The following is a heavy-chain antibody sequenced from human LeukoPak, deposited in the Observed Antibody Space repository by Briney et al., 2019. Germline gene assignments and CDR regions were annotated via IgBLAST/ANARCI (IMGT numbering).Heavy chain of an antibody. V-gene: IGHV3-21*01. Sequence: PGGSLRLSCEASGFTLSRYSMNWVRQVPGKGLEWVSSISSSSKHIYYGDSLKGRFTVSRDNTINSLYLQMNSLRAEDTAVYYCATCRDGYTDAFVIWGQGTMVTVSS. CDR1: GFTLSRYS. CDR3: ATCRDGYTDAFVI. CDR2: ISSSSKHI. J-gene: IGHJ3*02. D-gene: IGHD5-24*01.